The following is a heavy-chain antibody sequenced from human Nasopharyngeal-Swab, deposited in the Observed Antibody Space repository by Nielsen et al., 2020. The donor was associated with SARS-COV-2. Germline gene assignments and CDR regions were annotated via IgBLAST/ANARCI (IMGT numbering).Heavy chain of an antibody. CDR1: GFTVSSNY. CDR2: FYSGGST. D-gene: IGHD2-21*02. V-gene: IGHV3-66*01. Sequence: GESLKISCAASGFTVSSNYMNWVRQAPGKGLEWVSVFYSGGSTYYADSVKGRFTISRDNAKNSLYLQMNSLRAEDTAVYYCARDPGDSNFDYWGQGTLVTVSS. CDR3: ARDPGDSNFDY. J-gene: IGHJ4*02.